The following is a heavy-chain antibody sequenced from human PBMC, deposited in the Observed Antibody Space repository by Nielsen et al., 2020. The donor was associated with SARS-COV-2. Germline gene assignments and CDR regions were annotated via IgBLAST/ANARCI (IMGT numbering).Heavy chain of an antibody. Sequence: ASVKVSCMSSGYTLITNAIHWVRQAPGQWLEWMGWINTGNGNTKYSQRSQGRVTFTRDTSASTAHMELASLNSEDTAIYYCAREAGRGTLSGTERYFDFWGQGTLVTVSS. D-gene: IGHD1/OR15-1a*01. CDR1: GYTLITNA. CDR3: AREAGRGTLSGTERYFDF. V-gene: IGHV1-3*04. CDR2: INTGNGNT. J-gene: IGHJ4*02.